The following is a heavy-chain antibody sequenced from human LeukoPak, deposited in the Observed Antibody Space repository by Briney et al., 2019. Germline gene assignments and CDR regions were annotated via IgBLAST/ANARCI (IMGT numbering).Heavy chain of an antibody. Sequence: GGSLRLSCAASGFTFSSYGMHWVRQAPGKGLEWVAFIRYDGSNKYYADSVKGRFTISRDNSKNTLYLQMNSLRAEDTAVYYCAKDQGVLMAIVVVPFDYWGQGTLVTVPS. D-gene: IGHD3-22*01. CDR2: IRYDGSNK. V-gene: IGHV3-30*02. CDR3: AKDQGVLMAIVVVPFDY. CDR1: GFTFSSYG. J-gene: IGHJ4*02.